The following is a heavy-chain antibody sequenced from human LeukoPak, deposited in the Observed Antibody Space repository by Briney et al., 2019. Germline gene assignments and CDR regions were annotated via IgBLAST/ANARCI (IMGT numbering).Heavy chain of an antibody. CDR1: GASFRSGDQY. CDR2: IHPSGML. D-gene: IGHD3-22*01. V-gene: IGHV4-31*03. Sequence: SETLSLTCTVSGASFRSGDQYWNWIRQSPGKGLEWIGSIHPSGMLYNNPSLESRVTISIDTSKNQFSLNLNSVTAADTAVYFRSRGLDSRKLGYWGQGTLVTVSS. J-gene: IGHJ4*02. CDR3: SRGLDSRKLGY.